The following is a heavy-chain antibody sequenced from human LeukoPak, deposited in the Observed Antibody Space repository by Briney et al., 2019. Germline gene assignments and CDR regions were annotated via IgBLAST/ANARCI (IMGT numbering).Heavy chain of an antibody. D-gene: IGHD5-24*01. Sequence: SETLSLTCTVSGGSIGTYYWSWIRQPPGKGLEWIGEINHSGSTNYNPSLKSRVTISVDTSKNQFSLKLSSVTAADTAVYYCARGRSGWLQFGGYYFDYWGQGTLVTVSS. J-gene: IGHJ4*02. CDR1: GGSIGTYY. CDR2: INHSGST. CDR3: ARGRSGWLQFGGYYFDY. V-gene: IGHV4-34*01.